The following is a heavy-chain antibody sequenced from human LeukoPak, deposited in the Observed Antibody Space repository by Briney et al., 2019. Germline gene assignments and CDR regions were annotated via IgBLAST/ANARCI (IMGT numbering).Heavy chain of an antibody. D-gene: IGHD6-13*01. J-gene: IGHJ3*02. CDR3: ARGNRLYTSSWSSLAFDI. V-gene: IGHV1-8*01. CDR1: GYTFTSYD. CDR2: INPISGYT. Sequence: VASVKVSCKASGYTFTSYDINWVRQATGQGLEWMGWINPISGYTGYAQKFQGRVSMTGDTSKSTAYMELSSLRSEDAAVYYCARGNRLYTSSWSSLAFDIWGQGTMVAVSS.